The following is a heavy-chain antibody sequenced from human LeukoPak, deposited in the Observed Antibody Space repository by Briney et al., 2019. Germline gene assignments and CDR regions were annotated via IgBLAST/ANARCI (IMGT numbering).Heavy chain of an antibody. CDR3: ARRGSSWYFDY. V-gene: IGHV4-4*07. J-gene: IGHJ4*02. Sequence: SETLSLTCAVCGGSFSGYYWSWIRQPAGKGLEWIGRIYTSGSTNYNPSLKSRVTMSIDMSKNQFSLKLSSVTAADTAVYYCARRGSSWYFDYWGQGTLVTVSS. D-gene: IGHD6-13*01. CDR2: IYTSGST. CDR1: GGSFSGYY.